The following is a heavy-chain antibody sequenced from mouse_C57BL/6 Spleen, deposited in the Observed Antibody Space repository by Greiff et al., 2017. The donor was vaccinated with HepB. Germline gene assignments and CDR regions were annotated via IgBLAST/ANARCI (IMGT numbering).Heavy chain of an antibody. CDR3: ARQFITTVVATNFDV. CDR1: GFTFSSYG. CDR2: ISSGGSYT. V-gene: IGHV5-6*02. Sequence: EVMLVESGGDLVKPGGSLKLSCAASGFTFSSYGMSWVRQTPDKRLEWVATISSGGSYTYYPDSVKGRFTISRDNAKNTLYLQMSSLKSEDTAMYYCARQFITTVVATNFDVWGTGTTVTVSS. D-gene: IGHD1-1*01. J-gene: IGHJ1*03.